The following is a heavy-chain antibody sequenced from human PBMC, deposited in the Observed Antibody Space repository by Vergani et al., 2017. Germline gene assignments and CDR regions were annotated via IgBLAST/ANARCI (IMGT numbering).Heavy chain of an antibody. Sequence: EVQLVESGGGSVQSGGSLRLSCVASGFSFNTYWMHWFRQVPGKGLMWFARIDEYGNRATYGDFETGRFTISRDNAKNTVFLQMNNLRADDAGVYYCVRTEYCTGIACNTRFDSWGQGALVTVSS. D-gene: IGHD2-8*02. CDR3: VRTEYCTGIACNTRFDS. CDR1: GFSFNTYW. J-gene: IGHJ5*01. CDR2: IDEYGNRA. V-gene: IGHV3-74*03.